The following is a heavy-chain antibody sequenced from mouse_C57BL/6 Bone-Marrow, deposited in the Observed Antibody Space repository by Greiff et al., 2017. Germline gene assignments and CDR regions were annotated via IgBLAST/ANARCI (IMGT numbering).Heavy chain of an antibody. CDR1: GYTFTSYG. D-gene: IGHD1-1*01. V-gene: IGHV1-81*01. J-gene: IGHJ2*01. Sequence: QVQLQQSGAELARPGASVKLSCKASGYTFTSYGISWVKQRTGQGLEWIGEIYPRSGNTYYNEKFKGKATLTADKSSSTAYMELRSLTSEDAAVYFCARSPKYYGSSYFDYWGQGTTLTVSS. CDR2: IYPRSGNT. CDR3: ARSPKYYGSSYFDY.